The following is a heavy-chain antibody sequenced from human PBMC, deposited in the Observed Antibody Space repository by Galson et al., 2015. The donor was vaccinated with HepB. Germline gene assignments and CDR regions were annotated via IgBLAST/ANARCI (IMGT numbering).Heavy chain of an antibody. CDR3: AKDMGVVAITPDAFDI. J-gene: IGHJ3*02. Sequence: LRLSCAASGFTFDDYTMHWVRQAPGKGLEWVSLISWDGGSTYYADSVKGRFTISRDNSKNSLYLQMNSLRTEDTALYYCAKDMGVVAITPDAFDIWGQGTMVTVSS. D-gene: IGHD2-15*01. CDR2: ISWDGGST. V-gene: IGHV3-43*01. CDR1: GFTFDDYT.